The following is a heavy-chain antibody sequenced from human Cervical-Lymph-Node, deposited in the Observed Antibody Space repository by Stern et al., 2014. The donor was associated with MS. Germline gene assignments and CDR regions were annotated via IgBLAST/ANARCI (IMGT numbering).Heavy chain of an antibody. D-gene: IGHD6-19*01. CDR1: GYIFTGYN. V-gene: IGHV1-2*02. Sequence: VQLVESGAEVKKPGASVKVSCKASGYIFTGYNMHWVRQAPGQGLEWMGSLDPNNGATDFAQKFQGRFPMTRDTSVTTVYLDLTGLTSDDTAVYYCAPQYSSGWYYFAHWGQGPLVTVSS. CDR3: APQYSSGWYYFAH. J-gene: IGHJ4*02. CDR2: LDPNNGAT.